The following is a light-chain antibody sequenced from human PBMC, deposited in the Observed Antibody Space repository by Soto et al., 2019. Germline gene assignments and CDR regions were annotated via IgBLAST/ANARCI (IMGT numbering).Light chain of an antibody. V-gene: IGKV1-27*01. Sequence: DIQMTQSPSSLSASVGDRVTITCRASQGISNYLAWYQQKPGKVPKLLISGASTLQSGVPSRFSGSASGTDFTLTISSLQPEGVATYYCQKYNTAPYTFGQGTKLEIK. CDR3: QKYNTAPYT. J-gene: IGKJ2*01. CDR1: QGISNY. CDR2: GAS.